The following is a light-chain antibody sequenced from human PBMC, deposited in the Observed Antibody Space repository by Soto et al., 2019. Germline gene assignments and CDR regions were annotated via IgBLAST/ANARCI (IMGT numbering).Light chain of an antibody. CDR2: AAS. V-gene: IGKV1-39*01. CDR1: QSASNY. Sequence: DIQMTQSPSSLSASAGDRVTITCRASQSASNYLNWYQQRPGKAPKLLIYAASTLQSGVPSRFSGSRSGTDFTLTISSLQPEDFATYYCQQSYSTPYTFGQGTKLEIK. CDR3: QQSYSTPYT. J-gene: IGKJ2*01.